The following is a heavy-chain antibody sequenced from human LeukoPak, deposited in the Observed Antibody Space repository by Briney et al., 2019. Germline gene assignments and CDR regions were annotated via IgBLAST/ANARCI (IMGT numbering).Heavy chain of an antibody. CDR1: GGSINSYY. V-gene: IGHV4-59*08. CDR3: ARSIFGATTNPYDLDY. Sequence: PSETLSLTCTVSGGSINSYYWSWIRQPPGKGLEWIGYIYYSGTTNYNPSLKSRVTISVDTSKNQFSLKLTSVTAADTAVYYCARSIFGATTNPYDLDYWGQGTLVTVSS. J-gene: IGHJ4*02. CDR2: IYYSGTT. D-gene: IGHD3-3*01.